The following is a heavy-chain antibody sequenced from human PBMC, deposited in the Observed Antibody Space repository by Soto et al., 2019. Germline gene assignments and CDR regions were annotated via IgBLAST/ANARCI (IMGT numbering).Heavy chain of an antibody. CDR1: GFTFGTYT. CDR2: ISANGGGT. V-gene: IGHV3-23*01. CDR3: AKDRVPDSRWNFDY. D-gene: IGHD1-1*01. Sequence: EVHLLESGGGLVQPGGSLRLSCAASGFTFGTYTMNWVRQAPGKGLEWVSAISANGGGTYYAASMKGRVTISRDNSKNTLYQQMNSLRAEDTSVYYCAKDRVPDSRWNFDYWGQGTLVTVSS. J-gene: IGHJ4*02.